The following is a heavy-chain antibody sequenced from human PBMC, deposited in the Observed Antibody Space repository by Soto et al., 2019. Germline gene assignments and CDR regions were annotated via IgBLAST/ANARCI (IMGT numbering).Heavy chain of an antibody. V-gene: IGHV1-2*02. CDR1: GYTFTNYY. D-gene: IGHD2-21*02. CDR3: ARQLAYCGGDCYTEPLDY. CDR2: SNPNTGGT. Sequence: ASVKVSCKASGYTFTNYYIHWVRQAPGQGLEWMGWSNPNTGGTNYAQKFQGRVAMTRDTSINTAYMDLSRLGSDDTAVYYCARQLAYCGGDCYTEPLDYWGQGTLVTVSS. J-gene: IGHJ4*02.